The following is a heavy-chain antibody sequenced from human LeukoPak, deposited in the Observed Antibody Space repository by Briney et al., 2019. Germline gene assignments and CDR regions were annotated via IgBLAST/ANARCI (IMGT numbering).Heavy chain of an antibody. CDR2: IWYDGSNK. Sequence: GGSLRLSCAASGFTFSSYGMHWVRQAPGKGLEWVAVIWYDGSNKYYADSVKGRFTISRDNSKNTLYLQMNSRRAEDTAVYYCARGSGYSGYDAVDYWGQGTLVTVSS. CDR1: GFTFSSYG. V-gene: IGHV3-33*01. J-gene: IGHJ4*02. D-gene: IGHD5-12*01. CDR3: ARGSGYSGYDAVDY.